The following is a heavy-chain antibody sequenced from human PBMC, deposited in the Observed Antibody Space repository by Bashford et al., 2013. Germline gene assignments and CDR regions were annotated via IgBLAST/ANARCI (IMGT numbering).Heavy chain of an antibody. D-gene: IGHD3-10*01. CDR3: TRPYGENVRFGSENYYDDNYYGFDL. Sequence: VRQAPGKGLEWVSAISGSGGSTYYADSVKGRFTISRDNSENTLYLQMNSLRAEDTAVYYCTRPYGENVRFGSENYYDDNYYGFDLWGQGTTVTVSS. J-gene: IGHJ6*02. V-gene: IGHV3-23*01. CDR2: ISGSGGST.